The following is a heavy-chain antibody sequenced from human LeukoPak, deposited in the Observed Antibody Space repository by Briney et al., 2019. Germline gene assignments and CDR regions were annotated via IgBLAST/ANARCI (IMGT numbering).Heavy chain of an antibody. CDR1: GGTISSSSYY. CDR3: ARQWLGPFDY. CDR2: IYYSGST. V-gene: IGHV4-39*01. D-gene: IGHD6-19*01. Sequence: TSETLSLTCTVSGGTISSSSYYWGWIRQPPGKGLEWIGSIYYSGSTYYNPSLKSRVTISVDTSKNQFSLKLSSVTAADTAVYYCARQWLGPFDYWGQGTLVTVSS. J-gene: IGHJ4*02.